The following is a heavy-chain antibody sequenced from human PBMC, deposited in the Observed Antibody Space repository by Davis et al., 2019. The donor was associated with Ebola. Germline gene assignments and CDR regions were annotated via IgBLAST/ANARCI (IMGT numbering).Heavy chain of an antibody. CDR2: ISSSSSYI. V-gene: IGHV3-21*04. D-gene: IGHD3-3*01. J-gene: IGHJ4*02. Sequence: GESLKISCAASGFTVSSNYMSWVRQAPGKGLEWVSSISSSSSYIYYADSVKGRFTISRDNAKNSLYLQMNSLRAEDTAVYYCAKQSGSRGASYYFDYWGQGTLVTVSS. CDR1: GFTVSSNY. CDR3: AKQSGSRGASYYFDY.